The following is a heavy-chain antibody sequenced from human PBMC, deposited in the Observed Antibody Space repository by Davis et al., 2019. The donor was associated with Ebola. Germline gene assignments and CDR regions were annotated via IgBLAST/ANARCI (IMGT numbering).Heavy chain of an antibody. D-gene: IGHD4-17*01. V-gene: IGHV3-23*01. CDR2: ISSGAIRT. CDR1: GFTFRQYA. Sequence: PGGSLRLSCAASGFTFRQYAMSWVRQAPGKGLVWVSTISSGAIRTYYADSVEGRFTISRDNSRSTMALQMNSLRAEDTAIYYCAKGSLYGSRSITAGMDVWGQGTTVTVSS. CDR3: AKGSLYGSRSITAGMDV. J-gene: IGHJ6*02.